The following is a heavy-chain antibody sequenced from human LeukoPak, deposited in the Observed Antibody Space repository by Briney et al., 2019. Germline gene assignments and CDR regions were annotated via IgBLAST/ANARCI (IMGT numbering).Heavy chain of an antibody. CDR3: ARDRYDILTGQTYYYYYYMDV. J-gene: IGHJ6*03. Sequence: ASVKVSCKASGYTFTSYDINWVRQATGQGLEWMGWMNPNSGNTAYAQKFQGRVTITRNTSISTAYMELSGLRSEDTAVYYCARDRYDILTGQTYYYYYYMDVWGKGTTVTVSS. V-gene: IGHV1-8*03. CDR2: MNPNSGNT. D-gene: IGHD3-9*01. CDR1: GYTFTSYD.